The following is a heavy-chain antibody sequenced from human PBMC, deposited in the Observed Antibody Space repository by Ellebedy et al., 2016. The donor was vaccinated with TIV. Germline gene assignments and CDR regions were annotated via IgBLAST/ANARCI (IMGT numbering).Heavy chain of an antibody. CDR2: ISYDGSTK. V-gene: IGHV3-30*01. CDR3: ARDLLRWSFDY. J-gene: IGHJ4*02. D-gene: IGHD4-23*01. CDR1: GFIFSSYA. Sequence: GGSLRLSCAASGFIFSSYAMHWVRQAPGKGLEWVAVISYDGSTKYDADSVKGRFTISRDNSKNTLYLQMNSLRAEDTAVYYCARDLLRWSFDYWGQGTLVTVSS.